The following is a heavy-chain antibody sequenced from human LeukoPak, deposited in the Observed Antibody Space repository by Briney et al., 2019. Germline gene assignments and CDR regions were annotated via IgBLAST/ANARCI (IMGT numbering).Heavy chain of an antibody. Sequence: PGGSLRLSCAASGFTFSDYWMHWVRQAPGKVLVGVSRINSDGRITNYADSVKGRFTISRDNAKNTLYLQMNSLRAEDTAVYFCAKGGGSGWYGYFDYWGQGALVTVSS. J-gene: IGHJ4*02. CDR3: AKGGGSGWYGYFDY. D-gene: IGHD6-19*01. CDR1: GFTFSDYW. V-gene: IGHV3-74*01. CDR2: INSDGRIT.